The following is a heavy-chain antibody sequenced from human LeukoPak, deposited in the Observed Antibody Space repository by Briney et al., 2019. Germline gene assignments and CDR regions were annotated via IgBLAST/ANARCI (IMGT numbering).Heavy chain of an antibody. V-gene: IGHV4-38-2*02. J-gene: IGHJ3*02. CDR3: ACLTTADAFDI. D-gene: IGHD3-22*01. CDR2: IFHSGST. CDR1: GYSLTSGDY. Sequence: SETLSLTCTVSGYSLTSGDYWGWIRQPPGKGLEWIASIFHSGSTFYNPSVKSRVTISVDTSKNQFSLKLSSVTAADTAVYYCACLTTADAFDIWGQGTMVTVSS.